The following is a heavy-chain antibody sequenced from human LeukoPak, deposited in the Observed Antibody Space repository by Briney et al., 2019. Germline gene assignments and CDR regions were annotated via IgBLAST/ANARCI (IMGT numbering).Heavy chain of an antibody. CDR1: GYTFTSYD. CDR3: ARGSPGIDGVDV. CDR2: MNPNSGNT. D-gene: IGHD3-10*01. J-gene: IGHJ6*02. V-gene: IGHV1-8*01. Sequence: GASVKVSCKASGYTFTSYDINWVRRATGQGLEWMGWMNPNSGNTGYAQKFQGRVTMTRNTSISTAYMELSSLRSEDTAVYYCARGSPGIDGVDVWGQGTTVTVSS.